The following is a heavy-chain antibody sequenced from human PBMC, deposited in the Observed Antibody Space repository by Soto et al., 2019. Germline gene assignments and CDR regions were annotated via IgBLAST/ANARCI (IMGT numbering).Heavy chain of an antibody. V-gene: IGHV3-23*01. CDR3: ANIGYCSGGSCYSFDY. D-gene: IGHD2-15*01. Sequence: VQLLESGGGLVQPGGSLRLSCAASGFTFSSYAMSWVRQAPGKGLEWVSAISGSGGSTYYADSVKGRFTISRDNSKNTLYLQMNSLRAEDTAVYYCANIGYCSGGSCYSFDYWGQGTLVTVSS. J-gene: IGHJ4*02. CDR2: ISGSGGST. CDR1: GFTFSSYA.